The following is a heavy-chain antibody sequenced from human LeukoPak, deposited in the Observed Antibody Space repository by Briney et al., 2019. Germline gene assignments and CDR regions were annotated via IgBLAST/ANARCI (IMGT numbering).Heavy chain of an antibody. CDR3: ARERDSSSWKDFDY. D-gene: IGHD6-13*01. J-gene: IGHJ4*02. Sequence: SQTLSLTCAISGDSVSSNSAAWNWIRQSPSSGLEWLGRTYYRSKWYNDYAVSVKSRITINPDTSKNQFSLQLNSVTPEDTAVYYCARERDSSSWKDFDYWGQGTLVTVSS. V-gene: IGHV6-1*01. CDR1: GDSVSSNSAA. CDR2: TYYRSKWYN.